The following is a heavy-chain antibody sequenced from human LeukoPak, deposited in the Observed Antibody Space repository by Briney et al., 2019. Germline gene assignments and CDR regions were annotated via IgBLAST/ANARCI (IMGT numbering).Heavy chain of an antibody. CDR1: GGSFSGYY. Sequence: SETLSLTCAVYGGSFSGYYWSWIRQPPGKGLEWIGEINHSGSTNYSPSLKSRVTISVDTSKNQFSLKLSSVTAADTAVYYCARGLRGYGLDYWGQGTLVTVSS. CDR3: ARGLRGYGLDY. D-gene: IGHD5-18*01. J-gene: IGHJ4*02. CDR2: INHSGST. V-gene: IGHV4-34*01.